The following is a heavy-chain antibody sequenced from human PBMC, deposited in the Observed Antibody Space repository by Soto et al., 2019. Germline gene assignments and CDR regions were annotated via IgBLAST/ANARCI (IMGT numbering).Heavy chain of an antibody. D-gene: IGHD3-22*01. Sequence: GASVKVSCKASGYTFTGYYMHWVRQSPVQGLEWMGWINPNSGGTNYAQKFQGWVTMTRDTSISTAYMELSRLRSDDTAVYYCARGHPYYYDSSGYYCDYWGQGTLVTVSS. CDR1: GYTFTGYY. V-gene: IGHV1-2*04. CDR3: ARGHPYYYDSSGYYCDY. CDR2: INPNSGGT. J-gene: IGHJ4*02.